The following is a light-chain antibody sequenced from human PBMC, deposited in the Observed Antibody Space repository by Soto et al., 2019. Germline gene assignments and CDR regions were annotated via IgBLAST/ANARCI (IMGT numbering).Light chain of an antibody. V-gene: IGKV1-39*01. Sequence: DIQMTQSPSSLSASVGDSVTITRRASQSISHFLNWYQQKPGKAPKLLIYAASTLESGVPSRFSGSASGTDFTLTISSLLPEDFATYYCQQSYNNPRTFGQGTILEIK. CDR3: QQSYNNPRT. J-gene: IGKJ2*01. CDR2: AAS. CDR1: QSISHF.